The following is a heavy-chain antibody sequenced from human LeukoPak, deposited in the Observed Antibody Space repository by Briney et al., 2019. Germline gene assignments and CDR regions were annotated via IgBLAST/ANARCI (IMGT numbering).Heavy chain of an antibody. J-gene: IGHJ3*02. CDR3: AKAVKIDYYDSSGYYAGVAFDI. D-gene: IGHD3-22*01. Sequence: GGSLRLSCAASGFTFDDYAMHWVRQAPGKGLEWVSGISWNSGSICYADFVKGRFTISRDNAKNSLYLQMNSLRAEDTALYYCAKAVKIDYYDSSGYYAGVAFDIWGQGTMVTVSS. V-gene: IGHV3-9*01. CDR2: ISWNSGSI. CDR1: GFTFDDYA.